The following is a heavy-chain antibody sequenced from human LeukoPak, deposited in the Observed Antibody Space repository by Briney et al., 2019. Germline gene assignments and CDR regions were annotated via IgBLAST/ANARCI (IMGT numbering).Heavy chain of an antibody. V-gene: IGHV1-69*13. CDR1: GYTFTGYY. Sequence: SVKVSCKASGYTFTGYYMHWVRQAPGQGLERVGGIIPIFGTANYAQKFQGRVTITADESTSTAYMELSSLRSEDTAVYYCARGTYYYDSSGFEFDYWGQGTLVTVSS. J-gene: IGHJ4*02. CDR2: IIPIFGTA. D-gene: IGHD3-22*01. CDR3: ARGTYYYDSSGFEFDY.